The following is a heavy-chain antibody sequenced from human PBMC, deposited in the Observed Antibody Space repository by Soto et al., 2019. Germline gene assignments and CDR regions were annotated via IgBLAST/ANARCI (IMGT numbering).Heavy chain of an antibody. V-gene: IGHV3-30*18. CDR3: AKGEVFGVPGEAMDV. Sequence: PGGSLRLSCAASGFTFSSYGMHWVRQAPGKGLEWVAVISYDGSNKYYADSVKGRFTISRDNSKNTLYLQMNSLRAEDTAVYYCAKGEVFGVPGEAMDVWGQGTTVTVSS. J-gene: IGHJ6*02. CDR2: ISYDGSNK. CDR1: GFTFSSYG. D-gene: IGHD3-3*01.